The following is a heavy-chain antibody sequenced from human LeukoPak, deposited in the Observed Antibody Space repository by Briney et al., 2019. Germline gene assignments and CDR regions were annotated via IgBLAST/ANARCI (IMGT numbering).Heavy chain of an antibody. CDR1: GGSISSSGYC. V-gene: IGHV4-39*01. D-gene: IGHD2-21*01. Sequence: PSETLSLTCTVSGGSISSSGYCWGWIRQPPGKGLEWIGSIDYSGNTNYNPSLKSRVTISVDTSKNQFSLKLSSVTAADTAVYYCARHSTVVGMGWFDPWGQGTLVTVSS. CDR2: IDYSGNT. J-gene: IGHJ5*02. CDR3: ARHSTVVGMGWFDP.